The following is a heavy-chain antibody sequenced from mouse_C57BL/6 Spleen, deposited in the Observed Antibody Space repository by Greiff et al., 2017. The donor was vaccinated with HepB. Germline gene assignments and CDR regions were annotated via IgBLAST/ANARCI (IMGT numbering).Heavy chain of an antibody. D-gene: IGHD4-1*01. CDR1: GYTFTSYW. V-gene: IGHV1-69*01. J-gene: IGHJ4*01. Sequence: VQLQQPGAELVMPGASVKLSCKASGYTFTSYWMHWVKQRPGQGLEWIGEIDPSDSYTNYNQKFKGKSTLTVDKSSSTAYMQLSSLTSEDSAVYYCARALNWDRYAMDYWGQGTSVTVSS. CDR3: ARALNWDRYAMDY. CDR2: IDPSDSYT.